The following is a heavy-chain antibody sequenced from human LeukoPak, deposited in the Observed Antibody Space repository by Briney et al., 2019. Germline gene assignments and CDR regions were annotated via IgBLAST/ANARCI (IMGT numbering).Heavy chain of an antibody. CDR1: GGSISSYY. V-gene: IGHV4-59*01. D-gene: IGHD1-26*01. CDR2: IYYSGST. J-gene: IGHJ6*02. CDR3: ARGVAFGSYYRSGMDV. Sequence: PPETLSLTCTVSGGSISSYYWSWIRQPPGKGLEWIGYIYYSGSTNYNPSLKSRVTISVDTSKNQFSLKLSSVTAADTAVYYCARGVAFGSYYRSGMDVWGQGTTVTVSS.